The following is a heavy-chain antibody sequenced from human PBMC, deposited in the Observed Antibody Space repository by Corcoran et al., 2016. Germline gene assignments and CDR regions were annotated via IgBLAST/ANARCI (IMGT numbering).Heavy chain of an antibody. CDR1: GFTFSSYG. CDR2: ISYDGSNK. V-gene: IGHV3-30*18. D-gene: IGHD6-19*01. CDR3: AKSGRESSSGWDFDY. Sequence: QVQLVESGGGVVQPGRSLRLSCAASGFTFSSYGMHWVRQAPGKGLEWVAVISYDGSNKSYADSVKGRFTISRDNSKNTLYLQMNSLRAEDTAVYYCAKSGRESSSGWDFDYWGQGTLVTVSS. J-gene: IGHJ4*02.